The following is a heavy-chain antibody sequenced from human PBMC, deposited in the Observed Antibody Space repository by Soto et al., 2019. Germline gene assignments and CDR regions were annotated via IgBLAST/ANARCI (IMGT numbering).Heavy chain of an antibody. D-gene: IGHD3-16*01. CDR3: AREPGAWGTFDC. J-gene: IGHJ4*02. V-gene: IGHV3-21*01. CDR1: VFTFSSYS. CDR2: ISSSSSYI. Sequence: GGSLRLSCASSVFTFSSYSMNCVRHSPGKWLEWVSSISSSSSYIYYADSVKGRFTISRDNAKNSLYLQMNSLRAEDTAVYYCAREPGAWGTFDCLGQATPVMVSS.